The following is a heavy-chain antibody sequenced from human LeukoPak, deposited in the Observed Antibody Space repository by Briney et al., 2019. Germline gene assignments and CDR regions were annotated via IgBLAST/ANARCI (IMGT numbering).Heavy chain of an antibody. CDR3: ARLEDSSSWYGIPYYYYYYMDV. J-gene: IGHJ6*03. CDR1: GYTFTSYG. Sequence: ASVKVSCKASGYTFTSYGISWVRQAPAQGLEWMGWFSAYNGNTNYAQKLQGRVTMTTDTSTSTAYMELRSLRSDDTAVYYCARLEDSSSWYGIPYYYYYYMDVWGKGTTVTVSS. V-gene: IGHV1-18*01. CDR2: FSAYNGNT. D-gene: IGHD6-13*01.